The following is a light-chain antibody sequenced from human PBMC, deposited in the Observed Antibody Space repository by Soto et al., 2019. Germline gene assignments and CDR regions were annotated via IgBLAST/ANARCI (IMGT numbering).Light chain of an antibody. Sequence: EIVMTQSPATLSLSPGEIATLSCRASQSVYSNLAWYQQKPGQTPRLLIYESSTRATGIPARFSGGGSGTEFTLTISSLQSEDFADYFCQQYQSWPLTFGGGTKVEIK. CDR1: QSVYSN. V-gene: IGKV3-15*01. CDR3: QQYQSWPLT. CDR2: ESS. J-gene: IGKJ4*01.